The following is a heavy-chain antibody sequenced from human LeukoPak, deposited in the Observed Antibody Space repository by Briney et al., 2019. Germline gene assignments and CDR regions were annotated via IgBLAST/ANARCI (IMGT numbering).Heavy chain of an antibody. CDR1: GGSISSGSYY. CDR3: ARGHPQTLPPGPNWFDP. Sequence: SQTLSLTCTVSGGSISSGSYYWSWIRQPPGKGLEWIGYIYYSGSTNYNPSLKSRVTISVDTSKNQFSLKLSSVTAADTAVYYCARGHPQTLPPGPNWFDPWGQGTLVTVSS. V-gene: IGHV4-61*01. J-gene: IGHJ5*01. D-gene: IGHD3-16*01. CDR2: IYYSGST.